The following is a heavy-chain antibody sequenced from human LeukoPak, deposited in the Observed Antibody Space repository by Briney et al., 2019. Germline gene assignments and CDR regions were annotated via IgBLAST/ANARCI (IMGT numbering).Heavy chain of an antibody. D-gene: IGHD3-22*01. CDR1: GFTFSSYA. V-gene: IGHV3-23*01. CDR2: ISGSGGST. J-gene: IGHJ3*02. Sequence: GGSLRLSCAASGFTFSSYAMSWVRQAPGKGLEWVSAISGSGGSTYYADSVKGRFTISRDNSKNTLYLQMNSLRAEDTAVYYCAKTLSNYYYDSSGYYVAFDIWGQGTMVTVSS. CDR3: AKTLSNYYYDSSGYYVAFDI.